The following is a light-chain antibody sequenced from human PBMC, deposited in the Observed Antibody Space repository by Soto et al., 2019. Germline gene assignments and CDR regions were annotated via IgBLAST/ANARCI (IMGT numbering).Light chain of an antibody. Sequence: EIVMTQSPATLSVSPGERATLSCRASQSINDNLAWYQQKPGQAPRLLMFRTSTRATGFPARFSAGGSGTDFNLTISSLQSEDFAVYYCQQYNNWPWTFGQGTKVDIK. CDR2: RTS. J-gene: IGKJ1*01. CDR3: QQYNNWPWT. V-gene: IGKV3-15*01. CDR1: QSINDN.